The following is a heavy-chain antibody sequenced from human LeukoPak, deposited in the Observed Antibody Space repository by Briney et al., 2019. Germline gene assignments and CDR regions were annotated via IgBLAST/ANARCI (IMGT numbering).Heavy chain of an antibody. Sequence: GGSLRLSCTVSGCTFIYCDMNWFRQAPGKGLEWVSSISYRSSHMYYADSVKGRFTISRDNAENSLYLQMNSLSAEDTAVYYCWRAFPPCLTAAAGDYWGQGTLVTVSS. CDR3: WRAFPPCLTAAAGDY. CDR2: ISYRSSHM. CDR1: GCTFIYCD. D-gene: IGHD6-13*01. J-gene: IGHJ4*02. V-gene: IGHV3-21*01.